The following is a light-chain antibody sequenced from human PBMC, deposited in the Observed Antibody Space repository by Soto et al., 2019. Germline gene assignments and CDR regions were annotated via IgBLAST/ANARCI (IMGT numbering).Light chain of an antibody. V-gene: IGLV2-14*03. Sequence: QSVLTQPASVSGSPGQSITISCIGNSSDVGAYNYVSWYQHHPGKAPKLMVSNVSNRPSGVSDRFSGSKSGNTASLTISGLQAEDEADYYCSSYTRSRTYVFGTGTKVTVL. CDR1: SSDVGAYNY. CDR3: SSYTRSRTYV. CDR2: NVS. J-gene: IGLJ1*01.